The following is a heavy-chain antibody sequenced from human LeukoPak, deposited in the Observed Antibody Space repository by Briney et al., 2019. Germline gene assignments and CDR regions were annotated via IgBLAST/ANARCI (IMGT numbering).Heavy chain of an antibody. J-gene: IGHJ4*02. CDR1: GFTFSTYA. CDR2: ISGSGVHT. D-gene: IGHD3-10*01. V-gene: IGHV3-23*01. Sequence: GGSLRLSCAASGFTFSTYAMAWVRQAPGKGPEWVSGISGSGVHTYYPDSVKGRVTISRDSSKNTLFLHMSSLRVDDTAVYYCADFGSGSHCFDYWGQGTLVTVSS. CDR3: ADFGSGSHCFDY.